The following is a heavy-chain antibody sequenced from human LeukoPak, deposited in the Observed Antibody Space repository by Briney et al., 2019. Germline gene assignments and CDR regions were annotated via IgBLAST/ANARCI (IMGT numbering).Heavy chain of an antibody. V-gene: IGHV1-18*01. Sequence: ASVKVSSKASGYTFTSYGISWVRQAPGQGLEWMGWISAYNGNTNYAQKLQGRVTMTTDTSTSTAYMELRSLRSDDTAVYYCARGRVGATLTYYYYYYMAVWAKGTTVTVSS. CDR3: ARGRVGATLTYYYYYYMAV. J-gene: IGHJ6*03. CDR1: GYTFTSYG. CDR2: ISAYNGNT. D-gene: IGHD1-26*01.